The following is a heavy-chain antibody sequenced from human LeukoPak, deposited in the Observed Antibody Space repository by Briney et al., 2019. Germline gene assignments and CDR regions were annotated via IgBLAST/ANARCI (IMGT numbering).Heavy chain of an antibody. V-gene: IGHV4-31*03. Sequence: SETLSLTCTVSGGSISNGGYYWSWIRQHPGKGLEWIGYIYDSGTTYYNPALQSRVTISVDTSDNQFSLKLRSLTAADTALYYCARGGDRRGFDYRGQGTLVTVSS. CDR2: IYDSGTT. CDR1: GGSISNGGYY. J-gene: IGHJ4*02. CDR3: ARGGDRRGFDY. D-gene: IGHD1-14*01.